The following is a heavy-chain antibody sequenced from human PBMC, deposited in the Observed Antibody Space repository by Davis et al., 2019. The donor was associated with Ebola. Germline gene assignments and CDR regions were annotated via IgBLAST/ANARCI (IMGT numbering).Heavy chain of an antibody. J-gene: IGHJ5*02. CDR1: GFIFSSYV. CDR3: AREALGSRGNWFDP. V-gene: IGHV3-30*02. Sequence: GGSLRLSCAASGFIFSSYVIHWVRQTPGKGLEWVAFIRSDGINRYYADSVKGRFTISRHNSKNTLYLQMNSLRAEDTAVYYCAREALGSRGNWFDPWGQGTLVTVSS. CDR2: IRSDGINR. D-gene: IGHD3-10*01.